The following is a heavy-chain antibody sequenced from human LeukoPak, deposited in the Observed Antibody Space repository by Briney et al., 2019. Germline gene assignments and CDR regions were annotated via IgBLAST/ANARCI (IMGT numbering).Heavy chain of an antibody. J-gene: IGHJ4*02. CDR1: GGSVASTN. CDR3: ARGGRGYSYEIDY. V-gene: IGHV4-59*02. CDR2: IDYSGST. Sequence: SETLSLTCDVSGGSVASTNWWTWVRQPPGKGLEWIGYIDYSGSTNYNPSLKSRVTISVDTSKNQFSLKLRSVTAADTAVYYCARGGRGYSYEIDYWGQGTLVTVSS. D-gene: IGHD5-18*01.